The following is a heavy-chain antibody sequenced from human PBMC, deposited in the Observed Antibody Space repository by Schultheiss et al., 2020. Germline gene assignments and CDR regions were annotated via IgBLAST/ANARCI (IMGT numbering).Heavy chain of an antibody. V-gene: IGHV3-30*03. CDR1: GFTFSSYS. CDR3: ARMTTVTDFDY. Sequence: GGSLRLSCAASGFTFSSYSMSWVRQTPGKGLEWVAVISYDGSNKYYADSVKGRFTISRDNAKNSLYLQMNSLRAEDTAVYYCARMTTVTDFDYWGQGTLVTVSS. D-gene: IGHD4-17*01. J-gene: IGHJ4*02. CDR2: ISYDGSNK.